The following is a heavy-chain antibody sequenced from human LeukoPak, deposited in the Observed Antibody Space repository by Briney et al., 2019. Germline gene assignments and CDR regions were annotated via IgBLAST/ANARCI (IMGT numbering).Heavy chain of an antibody. D-gene: IGHD4-17*01. J-gene: IGHJ4*02. CDR3: ARRTTVTPIDY. CDR2: IWYDGSNK. V-gene: IGHV3-33*01. CDR1: GFHFSSYG. Sequence: GSLRLSCAASGFHFSSYGMHWVRPAPGKGLEWVAVIWYDGSNKYYADSVKGRFTISRDNSKNTLYLQMNSLRAEDTAVYYCARRTTVTPIDYWGQGTLVTVSS.